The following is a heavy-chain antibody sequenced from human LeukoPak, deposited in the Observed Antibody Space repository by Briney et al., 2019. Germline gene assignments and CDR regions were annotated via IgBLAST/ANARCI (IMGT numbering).Heavy chain of an antibody. Sequence: SETLSLTCAVSGGSISSSNWWSWVRQPPGKGLEWIGEIYHSGSTNYNPSLKSRVTISVDKSKNQFSLKLSSVTAADTAAYYCARTGYSYAQQIFDYWGQGTLVTVSS. CDR2: IYHSGST. V-gene: IGHV4-4*02. CDR3: ARTGYSYAQQIFDY. CDR1: GGSISSSNW. D-gene: IGHD5-18*01. J-gene: IGHJ4*02.